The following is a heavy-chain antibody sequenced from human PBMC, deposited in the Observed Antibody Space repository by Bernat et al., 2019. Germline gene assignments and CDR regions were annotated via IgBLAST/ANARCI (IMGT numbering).Heavy chain of an antibody. J-gene: IGHJ5*02. CDR3: ARDHRGIVQHWFDP. Sequence: EVQLVESGGGLVQPGGSLRLSCAASGFTFSSYEMNWVRQAPGKGLEWVSYISSSGSTIYYADSVKGRFTISRDNAMNSLYLQMNSLRAEDTAVYYCARDHRGIVQHWFDPWGQGTLVTVSS. CDR2: ISSSGSTI. V-gene: IGHV3-48*03. CDR1: GFTFSSYE. D-gene: IGHD1-26*01.